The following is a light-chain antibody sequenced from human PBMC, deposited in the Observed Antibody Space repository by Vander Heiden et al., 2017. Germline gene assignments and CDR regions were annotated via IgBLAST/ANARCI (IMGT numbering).Light chain of an antibody. Sequence: SPGQSITISCPGSISDVGTYNLVSWYQQHPGKAPKVMIYEVTKRPSAVSTRVSGSKSGNTASLTISGLQAEDEADYYCCSYAGGSTLVFGGGTKLTVL. CDR1: ISDVGTYNL. V-gene: IGLV2-23*02. CDR3: CSYAGGSTLV. CDR2: EVT. J-gene: IGLJ2*01.